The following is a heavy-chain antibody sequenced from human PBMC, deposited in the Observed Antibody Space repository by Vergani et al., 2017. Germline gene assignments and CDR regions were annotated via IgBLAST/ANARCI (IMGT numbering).Heavy chain of an antibody. Sequence: EVQLLESGGGLVQPGGSLRLSCAASGFTFISYAMSWVRQAPGKGLEWVSAISGSGGSTYYADSVKGRFTISRDNSKNTLYLQMNSLRAEDTAVYYCAKAYCSGGSCLYDAFDIWGQGTMVTVSS. V-gene: IGHV3-23*01. CDR3: AKAYCSGGSCLYDAFDI. CDR1: GFTFISYA. J-gene: IGHJ3*02. D-gene: IGHD2-15*01. CDR2: ISGSGGST.